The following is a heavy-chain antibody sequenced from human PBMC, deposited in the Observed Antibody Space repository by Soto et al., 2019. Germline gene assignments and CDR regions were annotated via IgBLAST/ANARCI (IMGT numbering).Heavy chain of an antibody. CDR3: AKLRGYSGYTLPDY. J-gene: IGHJ4*02. CDR1: GFTFSSYA. Sequence: EVQLLESGGGLVQPGGSLRLSCAASGFTFSSYAMSWVRQAPGKGLEWVSAISGSGGSTYYADSVKGRLTISRDNSKNTLYLQMNSLRAEDTAVYYCAKLRGYSGYTLPDYWGQGTPVTVSS. D-gene: IGHD5-12*01. CDR2: ISGSGGST. V-gene: IGHV3-23*01.